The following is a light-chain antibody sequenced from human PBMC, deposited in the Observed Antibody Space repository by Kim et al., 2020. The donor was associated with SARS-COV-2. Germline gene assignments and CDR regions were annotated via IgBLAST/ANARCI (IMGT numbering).Light chain of an antibody. CDR3: QQYNNWPMYT. J-gene: IGKJ2*01. Sequence: VSPGERATLSCRASQSVSSNLAWYQQKPGQAPRLLIYGASTRATGIPARFSGSESGTEFTLTISSLQSEDFAVYYCQQYNNWPMYTFGQGTKLEI. CDR2: GAS. V-gene: IGKV3-15*01. CDR1: QSVSSN.